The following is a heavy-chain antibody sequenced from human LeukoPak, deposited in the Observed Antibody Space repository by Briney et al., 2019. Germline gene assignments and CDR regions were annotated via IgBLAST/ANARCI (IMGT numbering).Heavy chain of an antibody. CDR1: GYSFTNYD. J-gene: IGHJ6*03. CDR3: ARVRAIGLRYFDWLSPYYYMDV. V-gene: IGHV1-8*02. CDR2: MNPNSGNT. D-gene: IGHD3-9*01. Sequence: ASVKVSCKASGYSFTNYDINWVRQATGQGLEWMGWMNPNSGNTGYAQKFQGRVTMTRNTSISTAYMELSSLRSEDAAVYYCARVRAIGLRYFDWLSPYYYMDVWGKGTTVTISS.